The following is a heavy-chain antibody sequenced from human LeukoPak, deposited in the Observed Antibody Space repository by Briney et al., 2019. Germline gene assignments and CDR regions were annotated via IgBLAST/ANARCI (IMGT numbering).Heavy chain of an antibody. CDR1: GGSISSYY. CDR3: ARVPYDSSGYRPYLAYGMDV. D-gene: IGHD3-22*01. Sequence: PSETLSLICTVSGGSISSYYWSWLRQPPGKGLEWIGYIYYSGSTNYNPSLKSRVTISVDTSKNQFSLKLSSVTAADTAVYYCARVPYDSSGYRPYLAYGMDVWGQGTTVTVSS. J-gene: IGHJ6*02. CDR2: IYYSGST. V-gene: IGHV4-59*01.